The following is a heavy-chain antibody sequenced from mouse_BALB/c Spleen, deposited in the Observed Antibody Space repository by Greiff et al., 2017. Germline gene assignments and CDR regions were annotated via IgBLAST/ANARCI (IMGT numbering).Heavy chain of an antibody. J-gene: IGHJ3*01. CDR3: TRDYGSSYKVCWFAY. D-gene: IGHD1-1*01. CDR2: ISSGGSYT. V-gene: IGHV5-6-4*01. Sequence: EVQGVESGGGLVKPGGSLKLSCAASGFTFGSYTMSWVRQTPEKRLEWVATISSGGSYTYYPDSVKGRFTISRDNAKNTLYLQMSSLKSEDTAMYYCTRDYGSSYKVCWFAYWGQGTLVTVSA. CDR1: GFTFGSYT.